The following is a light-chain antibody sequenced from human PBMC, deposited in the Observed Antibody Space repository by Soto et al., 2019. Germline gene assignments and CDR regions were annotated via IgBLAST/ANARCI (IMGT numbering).Light chain of an antibody. V-gene: IGKV3-20*01. J-gene: IGKJ5*01. Sequence: IVLTQSPGTLSLSPGERATLSCRASQSVSRNYLAWFQKKPGQPPRLLIYDASTRATGIPDKFGGSGSGTDFTLTISRLEPEDFVVYFCQKYFPSPITFGQGTLLEIK. CDR2: DAS. CDR3: QKYFPSPIT. CDR1: QSVSRNY.